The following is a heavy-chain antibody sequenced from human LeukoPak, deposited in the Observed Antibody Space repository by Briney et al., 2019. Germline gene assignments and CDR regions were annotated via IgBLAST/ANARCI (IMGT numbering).Heavy chain of an antibody. CDR1: GFTFISYG. CDR3: AKDPWRYYYDSSGYSPFDY. J-gene: IGHJ4*02. CDR2: IRYDGSNK. D-gene: IGHD3-22*01. Sequence: PGGSLRLSCAASGFTFISYGMHWVRQAPGKGLEWVAFIRYDGSNKYYADSVKGRFTISIDNSKNTLYLQMNSLRAEDTAVYYCAKDPWRYYYDSSGYSPFDYWGQGTLDTVSS. V-gene: IGHV3-30*02.